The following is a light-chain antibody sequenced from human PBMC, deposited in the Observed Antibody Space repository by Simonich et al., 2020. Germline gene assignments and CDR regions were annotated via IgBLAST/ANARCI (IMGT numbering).Light chain of an antibody. CDR3: QQYNSYSMYT. J-gene: IGKJ2*01. V-gene: IGKV1-33*01. Sequence: DIQMTQSPSSLSASVGDRVNITCQASQDISNYLNCYQQKPGKAPKLLIYDAPNLETGVQSRCSGSGAGTESTLTLSSLQPDDFATYYCQQYNSYSMYTFGQGTKLEI. CDR1: QDISNY. CDR2: DAP.